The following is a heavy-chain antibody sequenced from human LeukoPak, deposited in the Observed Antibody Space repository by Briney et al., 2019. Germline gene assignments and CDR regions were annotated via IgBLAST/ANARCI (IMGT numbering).Heavy chain of an antibody. CDR2: IKQDGSEK. J-gene: IGHJ4*02. Sequence: GGSLRLSCAASGFTFSSYWMSWVRQAPGKGLEWVANIKQDGSEKYYVDSVKGRFTISRDNAKNSLYLQMNSLRAEDTALYYCARDRITIFGVVIDYWGQGTLVTVSS. V-gene: IGHV3-7*03. D-gene: IGHD3-3*01. CDR3: ARDRITIFGVVIDY. CDR1: GFTFSSYW.